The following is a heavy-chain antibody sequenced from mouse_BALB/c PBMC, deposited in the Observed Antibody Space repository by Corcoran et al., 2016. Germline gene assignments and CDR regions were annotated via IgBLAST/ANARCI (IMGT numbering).Heavy chain of an antibody. D-gene: IGHD2-2*01. CDR1: GFSLSTSGMG. J-gene: IGHJ3*01. Sequence: QVTLKESGPGILQPSQTLSLTCSFSGFSLSTSGMGVSWIRQPSGKGLEWLAHIYWDDDKRYNPSLKSRLTISKDTSSNQVFLKITSVDTADTATYYCARRADGYDEGLAYWGQGTLVTVSA. CDR3: ARRADGYDEGLAY. CDR2: IYWDDDK. V-gene: IGHV8-12*01.